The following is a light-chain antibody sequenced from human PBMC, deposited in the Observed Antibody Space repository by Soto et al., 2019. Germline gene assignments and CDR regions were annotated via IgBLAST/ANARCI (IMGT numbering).Light chain of an antibody. J-gene: IGKJ1*01. CDR2: AAS. Sequence: DIQMTQSPSSLSASVGDRVTITCRASQGISNYLAWYQQKPGKVPKLLIYAASTLQSGVPSRFSGSGSGTDFTLTISSLQPEDVATDYCQKYNSAPTWTLGQGTKVEIK. CDR1: QGISNY. CDR3: QKYNSAPTWT. V-gene: IGKV1-27*01.